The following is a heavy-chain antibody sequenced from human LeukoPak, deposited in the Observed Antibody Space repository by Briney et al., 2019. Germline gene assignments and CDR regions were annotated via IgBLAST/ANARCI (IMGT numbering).Heavy chain of an antibody. CDR1: GGTFSSYA. CDR3: ATTYYYDSSGLYY. CDR2: IIPIFGIA. V-gene: IGHV1-69*04. D-gene: IGHD3-22*01. J-gene: IGHJ4*02. Sequence: SVKVSCKASGGTFSSYAISWVRQAPGQGLEWMGRIIPIFGIANYAQKFQGRVTITADKSTSTAYMERSSLRSEDTAVYYCATTYYYDSSGLYYWGQGTLVTVSS.